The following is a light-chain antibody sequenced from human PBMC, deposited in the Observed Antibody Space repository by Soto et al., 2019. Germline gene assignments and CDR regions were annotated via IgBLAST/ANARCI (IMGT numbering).Light chain of an antibody. V-gene: IGKV3-20*01. CDR3: QQYGSSPIT. CDR1: QSVSSSY. Sequence: EIVLTQSPGTLSLSPGERATLSCRASQSVSSSYLAWYQQQPGQAPRLLIHGASSRATGTPDRFSGSGSGTDFTLTISRLEPEDFAVYYCQQYGSSPITFGQGTRLEIK. CDR2: GAS. J-gene: IGKJ5*01.